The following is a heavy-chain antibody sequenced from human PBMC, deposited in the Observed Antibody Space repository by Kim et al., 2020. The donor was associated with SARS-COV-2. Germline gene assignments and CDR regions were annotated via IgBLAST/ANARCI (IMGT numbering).Heavy chain of an antibody. V-gene: IGHV3-21*01. CDR2: ISSSSSYI. D-gene: IGHD3-9*01. CDR1: GFTFSSYS. Sequence: GGSLRLSCEASGFTFSSYSMNWVSQAPGKGLEWVSSISSSSSYIYYADSVKGRLTISRDNAKNSLYLQMNSLRAEDTAVYYCAREPGIDNYDILTGYYSTIGFDGMDVWGQGTTVTVSS. CDR3: AREPGIDNYDILTGYYSTIGFDGMDV. J-gene: IGHJ6*02.